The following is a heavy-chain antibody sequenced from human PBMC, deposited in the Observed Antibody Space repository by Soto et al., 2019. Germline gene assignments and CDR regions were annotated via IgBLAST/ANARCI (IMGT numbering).Heavy chain of an antibody. CDR3: ARAPRIAAAGTFDC. CDR2: IKQDGSDK. CDR1: GFTFSSYW. J-gene: IGHJ4*02. D-gene: IGHD6-13*01. V-gene: IGHV3-7*01. Sequence: GGSLRLSCAASGFTFSSYWMSWVRQAPGKGLEWVANIKQDGSDKYYVESVKGRFTISRDNAKNSLYLQMNSLRAEDTAVYYCARAPRIAAAGTFDCWGQGTRVTVSS.